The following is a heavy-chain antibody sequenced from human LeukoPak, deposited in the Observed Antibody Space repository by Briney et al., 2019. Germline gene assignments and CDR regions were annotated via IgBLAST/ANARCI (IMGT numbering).Heavy chain of an antibody. CDR1: GGSITSYF. Sequence: PSEPLSLTCTVSGGSITSYFWTWIRQPPGKGLEWIGYIYYSGTTNYNPSLKGRVTISVDTSKTQFSLRLTSVPAADTAVYFCAQLAPYSPAYSQQWGQGTLVAVSS. J-gene: IGHJ1*01. CDR3: AQLAPYSPAYSQQ. V-gene: IGHV4-59*01. D-gene: IGHD2-15*01. CDR2: IYYSGTT.